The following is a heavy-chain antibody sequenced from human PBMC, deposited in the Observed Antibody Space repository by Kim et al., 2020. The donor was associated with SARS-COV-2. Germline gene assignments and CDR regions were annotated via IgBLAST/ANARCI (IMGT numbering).Heavy chain of an antibody. CDR2: K. J-gene: IGHJ4*02. V-gene: IGHV3-7*03. Sequence: KYYVDSVKGRFTISRDNAKNSLYLQMNSLRAEDTAVYYCAPPADGYNYLDWGQGTLVTVSS. D-gene: IGHD5-12*01. CDR3: APPADGYNYLD.